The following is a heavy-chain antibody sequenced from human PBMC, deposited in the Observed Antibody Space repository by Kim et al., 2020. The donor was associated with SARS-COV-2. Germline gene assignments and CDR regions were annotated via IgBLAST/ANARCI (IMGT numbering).Heavy chain of an antibody. Sequence: SVKVSCKASGGTFSSYAISWVRQAPGQGLEWMGGIIPIFGTANYAQKFQGRVTITADESTSTAYMELSSLRSEDTAVYYCARSTYQLPHFDYWGQGTLVTVSS. D-gene: IGHD2-2*01. J-gene: IGHJ4*02. CDR1: GGTFSSYA. V-gene: IGHV1-69*13. CDR3: ARSTYQLPHFDY. CDR2: IIPIFGTA.